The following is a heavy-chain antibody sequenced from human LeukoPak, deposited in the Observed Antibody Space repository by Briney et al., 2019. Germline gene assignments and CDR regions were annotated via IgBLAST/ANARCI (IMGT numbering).Heavy chain of an antibody. Sequence: SETLSLTCTVSGGSISSYYWSWIRQPAGKGLEWIGRIYTSGSTNYNPSLKSRVTMSVDTSKNQFSLKLSSVTAGGTAVYYCARANRGYSYGYDAFDIWGQGTMVTVSS. J-gene: IGHJ3*02. D-gene: IGHD5-18*01. V-gene: IGHV4-4*07. CDR1: GGSISSYY. CDR2: IYTSGST. CDR3: ARANRGYSYGYDAFDI.